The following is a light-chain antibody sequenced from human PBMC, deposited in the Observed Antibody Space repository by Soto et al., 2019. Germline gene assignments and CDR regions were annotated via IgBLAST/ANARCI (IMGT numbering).Light chain of an antibody. Sequence: QSARTQPASVSGSPGQSITISCTGTSSDVGSYKFVSWYQQHPGKAPKLLIYEGSKRPSGVSNRFSGSKSGNTASLTISGLQAEDEADYYCCSYAGSGTYVFETGTKVTVL. V-gene: IGLV2-23*01. J-gene: IGLJ1*01. CDR2: EGS. CDR1: SSDVGSYKF. CDR3: CSYAGSGTYV.